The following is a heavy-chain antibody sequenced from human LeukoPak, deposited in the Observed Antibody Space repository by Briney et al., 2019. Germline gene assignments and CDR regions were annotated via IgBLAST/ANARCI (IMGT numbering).Heavy chain of an antibody. J-gene: IGHJ3*02. CDR1: GFTFSSYG. D-gene: IGHD2/OR15-2a*01. CDR3: PVYVDDAFDI. V-gene: IGHV3-30*02. CDR2: IRYVGSNK. Sequence: GGSLRLSCAASGFTFSSYGMHWVRQAPGKGLEWVAFIRYVGSNKYYADSVKGRFTISRDNSKNTLYLQMNSLRAEDTAVYYCPVYVDDAFDIWGQGTMVTVSS.